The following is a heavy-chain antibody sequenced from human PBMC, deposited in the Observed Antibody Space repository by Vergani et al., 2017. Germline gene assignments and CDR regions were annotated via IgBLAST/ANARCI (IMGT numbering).Heavy chain of an antibody. J-gene: IGHJ4*02. CDR2: IYHSGST. V-gene: IGHV4-4*02. CDR1: GGSINSSNW. CDR3: ARTLGYSYGTTLFDY. D-gene: IGHD5-18*01. Sequence: QVQLQESGPGLVKPSGTLSLTCAVSGGSINSSNWWSWVRQPPGKGLEWIGEIYHSGSTNYNPSLKSRVTISVDKSKNQFSLKLSSVTAADTAVYYCARTLGYSYGTTLFDYWGQGTLVTVSS.